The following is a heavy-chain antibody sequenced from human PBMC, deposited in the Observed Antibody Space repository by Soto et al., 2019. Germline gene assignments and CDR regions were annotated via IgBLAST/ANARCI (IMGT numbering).Heavy chain of an antibody. CDR1: GFTFSSYW. V-gene: IGHV3-7*01. D-gene: IGHD3-22*01. CDR2: IKQDGSEK. Sequence: EVQLVESGGGLVQPGGSLRLPCAASGFTFSSYWMSWVRQAPGKGLEWVANIKQDGSEKYYVDSVKGRFTISRDNAKNSLYLQMNSLRAEDTAVYYCARSMIVVERPPDYWGQGTLVTVSS. CDR3: ARSMIVVERPPDY. J-gene: IGHJ4*02.